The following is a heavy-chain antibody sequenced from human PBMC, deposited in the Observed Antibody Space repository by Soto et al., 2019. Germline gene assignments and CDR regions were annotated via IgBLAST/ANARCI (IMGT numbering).Heavy chain of an antibody. CDR3: ASPYFDFWSGQTRPLVNYYYYGMDV. Sequence: GASVKVSCKASGGTFSSYAISWVRQAPGQGLEWMGGIIPIFGTANYAQKFQGRVTITADESTSTAYMELSSLRSEDTAVYYCASPYFDFWSGQTRPLVNYYYYGMDVWGQGTTVTVSS. D-gene: IGHD3-3*01. V-gene: IGHV1-69*13. CDR1: GGTFSSYA. CDR2: IIPIFGTA. J-gene: IGHJ6*02.